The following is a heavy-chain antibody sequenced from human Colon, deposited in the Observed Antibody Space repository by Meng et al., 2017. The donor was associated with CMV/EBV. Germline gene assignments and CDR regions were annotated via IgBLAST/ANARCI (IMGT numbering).Heavy chain of an antibody. V-gene: IGHV1-2*02. CDR2: INPNSGGT. J-gene: IGHJ4*02. D-gene: IGHD3-16*01. CDR1: GYTFTSYY. CDR3: AKGLSASQYYFDS. Sequence: ASVKVSCKASGYTFTSYYMHWVRQAPGQGLEWMGWINPNSGGTNYAQKFQGRVTMTRDNSKNTLFLQLNSLRVEDTAVYYCAKGLSASQYYFDSWGQGTLVTVSS.